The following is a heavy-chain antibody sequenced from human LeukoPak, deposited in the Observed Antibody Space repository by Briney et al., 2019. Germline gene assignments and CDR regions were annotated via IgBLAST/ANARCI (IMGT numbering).Heavy chain of an antibody. Sequence: ASVKVSCKASGYPFTTYGISWVRQAPGQGLEWMGWINGYNGNTNYAQKLQGRVTMTTDTSTSTAYMELRSLRSDDTAVYYCARAWSDYDILTGSYTGPFDYWGQGTLVTVSS. V-gene: IGHV1-18*01. CDR3: ARAWSDYDILTGSYTGPFDY. D-gene: IGHD3-9*01. J-gene: IGHJ4*02. CDR2: INGYNGNT. CDR1: GYPFTTYG.